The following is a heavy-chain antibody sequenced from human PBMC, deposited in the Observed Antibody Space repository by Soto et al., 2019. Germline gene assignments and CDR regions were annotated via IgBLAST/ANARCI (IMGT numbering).Heavy chain of an antibody. D-gene: IGHD1-1*01. CDR2: LYWDDTR. CDR3: ATYTTDTYFDV. V-gene: IGHV2-5*02. J-gene: IGHJ6*04. Sequence: QITLEESRPTLVKPTQTLTLTCSFSGFSLYTRGVGVGWIRQPPGKALEWLALLYWDDTRRYNPSLKNSLTIAKDTSENQVVLTMTNMDPVDTGTYLCATYTTDTYFDVWGKGTPVTVSS. CDR1: GFSLYTRGVG.